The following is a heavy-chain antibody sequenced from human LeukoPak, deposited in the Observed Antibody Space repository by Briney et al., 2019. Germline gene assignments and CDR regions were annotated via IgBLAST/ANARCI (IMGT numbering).Heavy chain of an antibody. CDR3: ARGTGYYNRWFDP. CDR1: GGSFSGYY. J-gene: IGHJ5*02. CDR2: INHSGST. Sequence: SETLSLTCAVDGGSFSGYYWSWIRQPPGKGLEWIGEINHSGSTNYNPSLKSRVTISVDTSKNQFSLKLSSVTAADTAVYYCARGTGYYNRWFDPWGQGTLVTVSS. D-gene: IGHD3-9*01. V-gene: IGHV4-34*01.